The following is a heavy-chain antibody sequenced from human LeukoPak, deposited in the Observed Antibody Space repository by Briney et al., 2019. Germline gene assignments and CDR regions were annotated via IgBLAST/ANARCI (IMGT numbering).Heavy chain of an antibody. V-gene: IGHV3-21*01. D-gene: IGHD3-16*02. CDR2: ISSSSSYI. J-gene: IGHJ4*02. CDR3: ARDWGSYRYTLYYLDY. CDR1: GFTFSTYS. Sequence: GGCLRLSCAASGFTFSTYSMNWVRQAPGKGLEWVSSISSSSSYIYYSDSVKGRFTISRDNAKNSLYLKMNSLRAEDTAVYYCARDWGSYRYTLYYLDYWGQGTLVTVSS.